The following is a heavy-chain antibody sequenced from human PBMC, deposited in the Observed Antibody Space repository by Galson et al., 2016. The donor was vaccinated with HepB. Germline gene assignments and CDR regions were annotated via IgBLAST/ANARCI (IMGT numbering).Heavy chain of an antibody. CDR1: GFTVGNNF. V-gene: IGHV3-53*01. J-gene: IGHJ4*02. D-gene: IGHD1-26*01. CDR3: ATRRIVGATDGS. Sequence: SLRLSCAASGFTVGNNFMSWVRQAPGKGLEWVSLIYSGGTTSYADSVKGRFPISRDNSKNMLCLQMNSLRAEDTAVYYCATRRIVGATDGSWGQGTLVTVSS. CDR2: IYSGGTT.